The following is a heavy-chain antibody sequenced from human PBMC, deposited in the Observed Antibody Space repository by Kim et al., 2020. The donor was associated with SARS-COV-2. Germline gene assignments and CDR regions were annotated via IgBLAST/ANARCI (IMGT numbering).Heavy chain of an antibody. CDR3: VVSPLGFDY. Sequence: GGSLRLSCAASGFTFSSYGMHWVRQAPGKGLEWVAVISYDGSNKNYADSVKGRFTISRDNSKNTPYLQRNSLRAEDTAVYYCVVSPLGFDYWGQGTRVTVSS. D-gene: IGHD2-15*01. V-gene: IGHV3-30*03. CDR2: ISYDGSNK. J-gene: IGHJ4*02. CDR1: GFTFSSYG.